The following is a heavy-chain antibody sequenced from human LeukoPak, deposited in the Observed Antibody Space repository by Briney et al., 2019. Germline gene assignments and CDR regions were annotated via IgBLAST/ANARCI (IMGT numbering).Heavy chain of an antibody. CDR2: ISAYNGNT. D-gene: IGHD3-16*02. V-gene: IGHV1-18*01. CDR1: GYTFTSYG. CDR3: ARDTRGLRLGELSLCDY. Sequence: ASVKVSCKASGYTFTSYGISWVRQAPGQGLEWMGWISAYNGNTNYAQKLQGRVTMTTDTSTSTAYMELRSLRSDDTAVYYCARDTRGLRLGELSLCDYWGQGTLVTASS. J-gene: IGHJ4*02.